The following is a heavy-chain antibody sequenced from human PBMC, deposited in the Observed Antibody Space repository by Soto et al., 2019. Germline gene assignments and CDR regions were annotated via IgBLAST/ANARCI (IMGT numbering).Heavy chain of an antibody. CDR1: GYSFTSNW. CDR2: INPADSDI. V-gene: IGHV5-51*01. Sequence: GESLKISCEASGYSFTSNWIGWVRQMPGKGLEWMGIINPADSDIKYSPSFQGQVTISADKSISTVYLQWSSLQASDTAMYYCARHEQFYYYYGMDVWGQGTAVTVSS. J-gene: IGHJ6*02. D-gene: IGHD4-4*01. CDR3: ARHEQFYYYYGMDV.